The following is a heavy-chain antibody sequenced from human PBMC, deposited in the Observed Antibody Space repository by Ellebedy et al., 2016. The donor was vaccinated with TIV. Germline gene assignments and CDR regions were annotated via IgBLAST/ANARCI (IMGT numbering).Heavy chain of an antibody. Sequence: AASVKVSCKASGYTFTTYYIHWVRQAPGQGLEWMGLINPRALITTYAQKLQGRVTVTRDTSTSTVYMELSSLRSDDTAVYYCARDRDAFMASFYYYGVDVWGQGTTVTVSS. V-gene: IGHV1-46*01. CDR3: ARDRDAFMASFYYYGVDV. CDR1: GYTFTTYY. CDR2: INPRALIT. D-gene: IGHD3-3*02. J-gene: IGHJ6*02.